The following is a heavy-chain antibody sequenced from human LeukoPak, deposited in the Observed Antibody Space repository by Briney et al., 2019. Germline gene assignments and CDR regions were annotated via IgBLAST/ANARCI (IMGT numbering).Heavy chain of an antibody. V-gene: IGHV3-7*01. Sequence: GGSLRLSCAASGFTVSNYYMSWVRHAPGKGLERVANIKQDGSEKNYVDSVKGRFTISRDNAKNSLYLQMNGLRAEDTAVYYCARDRRGEESPYNWFDPWGQGTLVTVSS. CDR3: ARDRRGEESPYNWFDP. J-gene: IGHJ5*02. CDR1: GFTVSNYY. D-gene: IGHD3-10*01. CDR2: IKQDGSEK.